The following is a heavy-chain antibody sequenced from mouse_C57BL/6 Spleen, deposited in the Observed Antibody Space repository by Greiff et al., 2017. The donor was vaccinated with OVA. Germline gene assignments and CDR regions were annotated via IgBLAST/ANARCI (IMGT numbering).Heavy chain of an antibody. CDR3: ARGGTTTVVDWYFDV. V-gene: IGHV3-6*01. J-gene: IGHJ1*03. CDR2: ISYDGSN. Sequence: DVKLQESGPGLVKPSQSLSLTCSVTGYSITSGYYWNWIRQFPGNKLEWMGYISYDGSNNYNPSLKNRISITRDTSKNQFFLKLNSVTTEDTATYYCARGGTTTVVDWYFDVWGTGTTVTVSS. D-gene: IGHD1-1*01. CDR1: GYSITSGYY.